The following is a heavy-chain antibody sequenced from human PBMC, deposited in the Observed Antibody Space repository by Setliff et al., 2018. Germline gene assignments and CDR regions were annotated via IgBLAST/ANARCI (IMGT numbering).Heavy chain of an antibody. D-gene: IGHD3-16*01. J-gene: IGHJ6*03. Sequence: ASVKASCKTSGYSFTDFYIHWVRHAPGHGLEWLGRLNPRTGGTNLPQRFQGRVTMTRDTSMKTAFLEMSGLTSDDTAIFYCAKGGGRLSISQSYFHMDVWGAGTTVTVSS. CDR3: AKGGGRLSISQSYFHMDV. CDR2: LNPRTGGT. CDR1: GYSFTDFY. V-gene: IGHV1-2*06.